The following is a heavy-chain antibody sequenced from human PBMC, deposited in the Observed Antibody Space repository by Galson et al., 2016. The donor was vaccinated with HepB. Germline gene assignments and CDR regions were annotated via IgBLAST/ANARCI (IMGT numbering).Heavy chain of an antibody. CDR1: GFTFSDSY. CDR3: ATMGGYSYGSDAFDI. V-gene: IGHV3-11*06. D-gene: IGHD5-18*01. J-gene: IGHJ3*02. CDR2: ISSSSNYT. Sequence: SLRLSCAAAGFTFSDSYMSWIRQAPVKGLEWLSYISSSSNYTDYADSVKGRFTISRDNAKNSLFLQMNSLRAEDTAMYYCATMGGYSYGSDAFDIWGQGTMVTVSS.